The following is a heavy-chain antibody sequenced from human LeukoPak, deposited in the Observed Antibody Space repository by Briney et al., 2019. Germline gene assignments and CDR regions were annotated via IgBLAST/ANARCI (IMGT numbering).Heavy chain of an antibody. Sequence: GGSLRLSCAASGFTFSSYGMHWVRQAPGKGLEWVAVIWYDGSNKYYADSVKGRFTISRDNYKNTLYLQMNSLRAEDTAVYYCARPQADIVVVPAAHDAFDIWGQGTMVTVSS. CDR3: ARPQADIVVVPAAHDAFDI. CDR2: IWYDGSNK. J-gene: IGHJ3*02. V-gene: IGHV3-33*01. D-gene: IGHD2-2*01. CDR1: GFTFSSYG.